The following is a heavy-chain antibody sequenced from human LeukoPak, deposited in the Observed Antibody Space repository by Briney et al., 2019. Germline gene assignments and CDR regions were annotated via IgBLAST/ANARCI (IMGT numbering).Heavy chain of an antibody. CDR2: INHSGST. CDR1: GFTFSNAW. J-gene: IGHJ6*02. Sequence: GSLRLSCAASGFTFSNAWMSWVRQAPGKGLEWIGEINHSGSTNYNPSLKSRVTISVDTSKNQFPLKLSSVTAADTAVYYCASGPVLLWVGELFLRRKTNVPSHYGMDVWGQGTTVTVSS. D-gene: IGHD3-10*01. V-gene: IGHV4-34*01. CDR3: ASGPVLLWVGELFLRRKTNVPSHYGMDV.